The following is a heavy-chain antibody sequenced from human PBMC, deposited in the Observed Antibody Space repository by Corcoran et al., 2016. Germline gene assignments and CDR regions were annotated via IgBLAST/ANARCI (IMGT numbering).Heavy chain of an antibody. J-gene: IGHJ5*02. V-gene: IGHV1-46*01. CDR2: INPSGGST. Sequence: QVQLVQSGAEVKKPGASVKVSCKASGYTFTSYYMHWVRQAPGQGLEWMGIINPSGGSTSYAQKFQGRVTMTRDTSTSTVYMGLSSLRSEDTAVYYCAREGYDMQRGNNWFDPWGQGTLVTVSS. D-gene: IGHD3-9*01. CDR3: AREGYDMQRGNNWFDP. CDR1: GYTFTSYY.